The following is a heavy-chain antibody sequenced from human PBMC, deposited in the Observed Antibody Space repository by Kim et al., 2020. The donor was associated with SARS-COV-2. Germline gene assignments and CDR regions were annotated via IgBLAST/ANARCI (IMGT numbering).Heavy chain of an antibody. V-gene: IGHV1-8*01. CDR1: GYTFTSYD. CDR3: ATRRDGYNPIDY. J-gene: IGHJ4*02. Sequence: ASVKVSCKASGYTFTSYDINWVRQATGQGLEWMGWMNPNSGNTGYAQKFQGRVTMTRNTSISTAYMELSSLRSEDTAVYYCATRRDGYNPIDYWGQGTLVTVSS. D-gene: IGHD5-12*01. CDR2: MNPNSGNT.